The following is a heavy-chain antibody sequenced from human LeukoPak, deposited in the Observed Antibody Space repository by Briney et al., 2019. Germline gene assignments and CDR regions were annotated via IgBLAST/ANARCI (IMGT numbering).Heavy chain of an antibody. CDR1: GGSISTYH. J-gene: IGHJ4*02. CDR3: AREGGFYRPLDY. Sequence: ASETLSLTCTVSGGSISTYHWSWIRQPPGKGPEWIAYVYYSGSTDYSPSLKDRATISVDTSMNQFSLSLSSVTAADTAVYYCAREGGFYRPLDYSGQGTLVTVSS. D-gene: IGHD3-3*01. CDR2: VYYSGST. V-gene: IGHV4-59*12.